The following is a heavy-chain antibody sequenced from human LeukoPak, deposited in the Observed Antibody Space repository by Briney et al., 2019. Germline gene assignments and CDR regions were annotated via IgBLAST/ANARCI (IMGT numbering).Heavy chain of an antibody. CDR1: GGSISSSNW. Sequence: SGTLSLTCAVSGGSISSSNWWSWVRQPPGKGLEWIGEIYHSGSTNYNPSLKSRVTISVDTSKNQFSLKLSSVTAADTAVYYCARDRNDGSSALDIWGQGTMVTVSS. D-gene: IGHD1-1*01. J-gene: IGHJ3*02. CDR3: ARDRNDGSSALDI. V-gene: IGHV4-4*02. CDR2: IYHSGST.